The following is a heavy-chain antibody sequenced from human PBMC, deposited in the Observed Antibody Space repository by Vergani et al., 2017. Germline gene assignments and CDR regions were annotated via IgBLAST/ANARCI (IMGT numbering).Heavy chain of an antibody. J-gene: IGHJ6*02. CDR2: ISWNSNSI. CDR1: GFTSAGYA. D-gene: IGHD2-2*01. V-gene: IGHV3-9*02. CDR3: ARAGGLVVPAAMPGDYYYGMDV. Sequence: EVQLEESGGGLVLPGRSLRLSCVASGFTSAGYAMHWVRQAPGKGLEWVSGISWNSNSIGYADSVKGRFTIPRDNAKNSLYLQMNSLRAEDTAVYYCARAGGLVVPAAMPGDYYYGMDVWGQGTTVTVSS.